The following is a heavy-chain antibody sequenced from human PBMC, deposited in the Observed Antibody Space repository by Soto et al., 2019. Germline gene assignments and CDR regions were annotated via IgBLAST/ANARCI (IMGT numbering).Heavy chain of an antibody. CDR3: ARVGGYIWGFGF. Sequence: QVQLVQSGSEVKKPGASVKVSCKASGYTFRSYGISWVRQAPGQGLECMGWISVYNGNTNYGQKFQGRVTMTTDTSTATAYMELDNLTSDDTAVYYCARVGGYIWGFGFWGQGTLVTVSS. V-gene: IGHV1-18*04. J-gene: IGHJ4*02. D-gene: IGHD5-18*01. CDR1: GYTFRSYG. CDR2: ISVYNGNT.